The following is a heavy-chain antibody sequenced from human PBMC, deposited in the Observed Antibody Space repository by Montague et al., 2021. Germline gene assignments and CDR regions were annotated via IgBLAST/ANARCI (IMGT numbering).Heavy chain of an antibody. D-gene: IGHD3-10*01. CDR3: AKQDYFASGTSYKGFDP. V-gene: IGHV4-59*08. CDR1: GGSISEFY. CDR2: IYDSGTT. J-gene: IGHJ5*02. Sequence: SETLSLTCTVTGGSISEFYWSWIRQPPEKGLEWIGYIYDSGTTNYNPSLKSRVTMSIDTSTNQFSLKLSFVTAADTAVYYCAKQDYFASGTSYKGFDPWGQGILVTVSS.